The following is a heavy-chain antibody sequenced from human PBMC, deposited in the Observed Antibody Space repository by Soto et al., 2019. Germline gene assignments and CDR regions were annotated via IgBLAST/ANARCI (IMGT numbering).Heavy chain of an antibody. Sequence: QVQLVQSGAEVKKPGSSVKVSCKASGGSFMSQAISWVRQAPGQGPEWMGGIIPFSGTVTYTQRFQGRLTLTADGPTKTAYMELSILRSEDKAVYYCARGSYDSYAGCFGMAVWGQGTTFTVS. CDR3: ARGSYDSYAGCFGMAV. V-gene: IGHV1-69*01. D-gene: IGHD3-10*01. CDR2: IIPFSGTV. J-gene: IGHJ6*02. CDR1: GGSFMSQA.